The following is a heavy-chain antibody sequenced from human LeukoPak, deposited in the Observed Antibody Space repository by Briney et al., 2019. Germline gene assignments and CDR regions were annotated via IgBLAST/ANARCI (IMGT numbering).Heavy chain of an antibody. CDR3: TREGLAWCELYAFDI. D-gene: IGHD2-8*01. CDR1: GFTFSSYS. Sequence: GGSLRLSCAASGFTFSSYSMSWVRQAPGKGLEWVGFIRSKAYGGTTEYAASVKGRFTISRDDSKSIAYLQMNSLKTEDTAVYYCTREGLAWCELYAFDIWGQGTMVTVSS. CDR2: IRSKAYGGTT. V-gene: IGHV3-49*04. J-gene: IGHJ3*02.